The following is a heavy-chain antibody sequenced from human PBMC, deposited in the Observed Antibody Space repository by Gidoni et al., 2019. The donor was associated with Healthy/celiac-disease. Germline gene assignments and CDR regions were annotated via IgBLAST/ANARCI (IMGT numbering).Heavy chain of an antibody. CDR2: IYYSGST. CDR3: ASYYYYGSGSYYKA. D-gene: IGHD3-10*01. J-gene: IGHJ5*02. V-gene: IGHV4-39*01. CDR1: GGSISSNNYC. Sequence: QLQLQESGPGLVKPSETLSLTCTVSGGSISSNNYCWGWCRQPPGKGLEWIGSIYYSGSTYYNPSLKSRVTISVDTSKNQFSLKLSSVTAADTAVYYCASYYYYGSGSYYKAWGQGTLVTVSS.